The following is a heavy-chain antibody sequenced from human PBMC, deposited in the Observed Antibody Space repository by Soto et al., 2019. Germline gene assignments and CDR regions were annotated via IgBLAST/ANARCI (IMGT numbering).Heavy chain of an antibody. CDR2: IKSKTDGGTT. CDR3: TTPGGSYYNGFDY. V-gene: IGHV3-15*01. Sequence: EVQLVESGGGLVQPGGSLRLSCVASGFTFSNAWMSWVRQAPGKGLEWVGRIKSKTDGGTTDYAAPVKGRFTISRDDSKNTLYLQMNSLKTEDTAVYYCTTPGGSYYNGFDYWGQGTLVTVSS. D-gene: IGHD3-10*01. J-gene: IGHJ4*02. CDR1: GFTFSNAW.